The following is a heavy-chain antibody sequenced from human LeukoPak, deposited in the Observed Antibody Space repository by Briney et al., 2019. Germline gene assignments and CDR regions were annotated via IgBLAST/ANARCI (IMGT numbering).Heavy chain of an antibody. CDR1: GYTFTSYY. Sequence: ASVKVSCKASGYTFTSYYIHWVRHAPGQGLEGMGIINPSGGSTSYAQKFQGRVTMTGDMSTSTVSMELSSLRSEDTAVYYCAREPLWEYYFDYWGQGTLVTVSS. D-gene: IGHD1-26*01. CDR2: INPSGGST. CDR3: AREPLWEYYFDY. V-gene: IGHV1-46*01. J-gene: IGHJ4*02.